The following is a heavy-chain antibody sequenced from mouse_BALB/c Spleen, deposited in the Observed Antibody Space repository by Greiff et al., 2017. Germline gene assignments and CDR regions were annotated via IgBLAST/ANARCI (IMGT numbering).Heavy chain of an antibody. Sequence: VHVKQSGPELVKPGASVKVSCKASGYAFTSYNMYWVKQSHGKSLEWIGYIDPYNGGTSYNQKFKGKATLTVDKSSSTAYMHLNSLTSEDSAVYYCARRYYPYAMDYWGQGTSVTVSS. CDR1: GYAFTSYN. D-gene: IGHD1-1*01. V-gene: IGHV1S135*01. J-gene: IGHJ4*01. CDR2: IDPYNGGT. CDR3: ARRYYPYAMDY.